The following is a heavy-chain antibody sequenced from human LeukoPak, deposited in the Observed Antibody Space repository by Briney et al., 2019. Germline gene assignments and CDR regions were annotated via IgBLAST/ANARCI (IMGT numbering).Heavy chain of an antibody. CDR1: GGSMSSGDYY. Sequence: PSETLSLTCTVSGGSMSSGDYYWTWIRQPPGKGPEWIGFIYNSGSTYYNPSLKSRVTMSVDTSKNQFSLKLNSVTAADTAVYYCARDFKVGADPGNWFDPWGQGTLVTVSS. J-gene: IGHJ5*02. D-gene: IGHD1-26*01. CDR3: ARDFKVGADPGNWFDP. CDR2: IYNSGST. V-gene: IGHV4-30-4*01.